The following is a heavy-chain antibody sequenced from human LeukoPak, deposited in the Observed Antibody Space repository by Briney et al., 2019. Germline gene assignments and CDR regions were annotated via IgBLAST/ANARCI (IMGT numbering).Heavy chain of an antibody. D-gene: IGHD3-22*01. CDR2: SNAGHGNT. CDR1: GYIFNSYA. J-gene: IGHJ4*02. V-gene: IGHV1-3*02. Sequence: ASVKISCNTSGYIFNSYAIHWVRQAPGQRLEWMGWSNAGHGNTKYSEDFQGRVTLTRDTSATTAYMELTGLRSEDTAVYYCARGDSSGYSAFDYWGQGHLVTVSS. CDR3: ARGDSSGYSAFDY.